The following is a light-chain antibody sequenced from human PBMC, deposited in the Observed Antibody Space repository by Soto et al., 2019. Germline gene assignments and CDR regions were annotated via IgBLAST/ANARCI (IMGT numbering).Light chain of an antibody. CDR3: SSYGGSDNLI. CDR1: SSDVGGYNC. J-gene: IGLJ2*01. Sequence: QPALTQPPSASGSPGQSVTISCTGSSSDVGGYNCVSWFQQHPGKAPKLMIFEDIKRPSGVPDRFSASKSGNTASLTVSGLQAEDEADYYCSSYGGSDNLIFGGGTKLTVL. V-gene: IGLV2-8*01. CDR2: EDI.